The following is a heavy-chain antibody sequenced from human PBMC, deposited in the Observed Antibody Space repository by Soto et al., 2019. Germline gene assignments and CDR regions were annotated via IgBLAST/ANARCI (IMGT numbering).Heavy chain of an antibody. D-gene: IGHD6-13*01. CDR3: AKGPYSSGWSPVEY. J-gene: IGHJ4*02. CDR2: ISGSGGST. V-gene: IGHV3-23*01. Sequence: EVQLLESGGGLVQPGGSLRLSCAASGFTFSSYAMSWVRQAPGKGLEWVSAISGSGGSTYYADSVKGRFTISRDNSKNTLYLQMNSLRAVDTAVYYSAKGPYSSGWSPVEYCGQGTLVTVSS. CDR1: GFTFSSYA.